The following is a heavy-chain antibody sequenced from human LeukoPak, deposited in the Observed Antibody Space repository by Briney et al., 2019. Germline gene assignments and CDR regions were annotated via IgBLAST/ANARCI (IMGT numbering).Heavy chain of an antibody. CDR1: GYTLTELS. CDR2: FDPEDGET. D-gene: IGHD6-19*01. Sequence: GASVKVSCKVSGYTLTELSMHWVRQAPGKGLEWRGGFDPEDGETIYAQKFQGRVTITEDTSTDTAYMELSRLRSEDTAVYYCATSFGMAGTPNFDYWGQGTLVTVSS. J-gene: IGHJ4*02. V-gene: IGHV1-24*01. CDR3: ATSFGMAGTPNFDY.